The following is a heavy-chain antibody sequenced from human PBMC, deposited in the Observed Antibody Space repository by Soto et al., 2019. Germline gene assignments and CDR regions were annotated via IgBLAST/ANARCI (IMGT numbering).Heavy chain of an antibody. V-gene: IGHV3-7*02. CDR1: GFTFSSYW. D-gene: IGHD3-22*01. Sequence: EVQLVESGGGLVQPGGSLRLSCAASGFTFSSYWMIWVRQAPGKGLEWVANIKQDGSEKYYVDSVKGRFTISRDNAKKSLYLQMNVLRAEDTAVYYCGTGGDYDGGCYYPLGHWGQGPLVTVSS. CDR3: GTGGDYDGGCYYPLGH. J-gene: IGHJ4*02. CDR2: IKQDGSEK.